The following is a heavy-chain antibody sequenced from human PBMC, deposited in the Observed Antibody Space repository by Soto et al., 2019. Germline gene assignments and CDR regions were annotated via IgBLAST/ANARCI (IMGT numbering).Heavy chain of an antibody. J-gene: IGHJ6*03. V-gene: IGHV3-64*01. Sequence: EVQLAESGGGLAQPGGSLRLSCAASGFTLSGYAMDWVRQAPGKGLEYVSGISSNGVGTYYANSVQGRFTIPRDNSKNTVYLQMGSLRPEDMAVYYCARHARPDFYYMDRWGKGTTVTVSS. CDR3: ARHARPDFYYMDR. D-gene: IGHD6-6*01. CDR2: ISSNGVGT. CDR1: GFTLSGYA.